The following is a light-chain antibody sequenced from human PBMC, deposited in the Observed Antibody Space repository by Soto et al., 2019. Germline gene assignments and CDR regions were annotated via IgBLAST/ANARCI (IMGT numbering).Light chain of an antibody. CDR2: YAS. CDR3: QQYYSTPPFT. CDR1: QGISSY. Sequence: AIRMTQSPFSLSASVGDRVTITCWASQGISSYLAWYQQKPEKAPKLFIYYASSLQSGVPSRFSGSGSGTDYTLTISSLQPEDFATYYCQQYYSTPPFTFGPGTKVDIK. V-gene: IGKV1D-43*01. J-gene: IGKJ3*01.